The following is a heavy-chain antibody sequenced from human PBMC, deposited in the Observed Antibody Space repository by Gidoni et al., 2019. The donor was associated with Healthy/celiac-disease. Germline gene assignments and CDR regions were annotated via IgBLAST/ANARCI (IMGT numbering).Heavy chain of an antibody. Sequence: QLQLQESGPGLVKPSETLSLTCTVSGGSISSSSYYWGWIRQPPGKGLEWIGSIYYSGSTYYNPSLKSRVTISVDTSKNQFSLKLSSVTAADTAVYYCACTYYDILTGDWTFDYWGQGTLVTVSS. CDR3: ACTYYDILTGDWTFDY. CDR2: IYYSGST. CDR1: GGSISSSSYY. V-gene: IGHV4-39*01. D-gene: IGHD3-9*01. J-gene: IGHJ4*02.